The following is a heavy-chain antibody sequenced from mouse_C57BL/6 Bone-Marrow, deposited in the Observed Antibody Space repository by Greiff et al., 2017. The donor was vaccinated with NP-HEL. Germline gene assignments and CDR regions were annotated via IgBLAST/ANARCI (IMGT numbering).Heavy chain of an antibody. Sequence: EVQVVESGGGLVQPGGSLKLSCAASGFTFSDYYMYWVRQTPEKRLEWVAYISNGGGSTYYPDTVKGRFTISRDNAKNTLYLQMSRLKSEDTAMYYCAKIITTYYYAMDYWGQGTSVTVSS. D-gene: IGHD1-1*01. CDR1: GFTFSDYY. CDR2: ISNGGGST. CDR3: AKIITTYYYAMDY. V-gene: IGHV5-12*01. J-gene: IGHJ4*01.